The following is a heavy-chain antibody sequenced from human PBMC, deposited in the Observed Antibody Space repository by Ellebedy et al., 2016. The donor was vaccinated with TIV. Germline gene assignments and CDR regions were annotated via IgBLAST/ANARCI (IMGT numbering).Heavy chain of an antibody. Sequence: GESLKISXAASGLTFSSFAMNWVRQAPGKGLGWVSGISNSGDSTYYADSVKGRFTISRDNSQNTLYLQMNSLRAEDTAVYYCAKGITAAVVEGSLFDPWGQGTLVTVSS. CDR2: ISNSGDST. CDR1: GLTFSSFA. J-gene: IGHJ5*02. V-gene: IGHV3-23*01. CDR3: AKGITAAVVEGSLFDP. D-gene: IGHD6-13*01.